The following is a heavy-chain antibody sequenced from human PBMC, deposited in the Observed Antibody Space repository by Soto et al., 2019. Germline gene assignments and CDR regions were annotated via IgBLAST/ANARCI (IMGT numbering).Heavy chain of an antibody. CDR2: ISYDGGDK. D-gene: IGHD2-2*01. Sequence: GGSLRLSCGACGFTFTSYGMHWVRQAPGKGLEWVAVISYDGGDKYYADSVKGRFTISRDNSKNTLYLQMNSLRAEDTAVYYCAKASGYCSSSTCSRLIYYYYGMDVWGQGTTVTVSS. CDR1: GFTFTSYG. J-gene: IGHJ6*02. V-gene: IGHV3-30*18. CDR3: AKASGYCSSSTCSRLIYYYYGMDV.